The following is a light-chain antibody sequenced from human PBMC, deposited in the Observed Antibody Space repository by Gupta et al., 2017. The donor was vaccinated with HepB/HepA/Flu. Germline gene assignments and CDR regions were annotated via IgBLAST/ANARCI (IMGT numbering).Light chain of an antibody. J-gene: IGLJ2*01. CDR3: SSLTTKNSLV. CDR1: SSDIGAYNH. Sequence: QSALTQPASVSGSLGQSTTISCTGTSSDIGAYNHVPWYQQHPGKAPKLMIYDVINRPSGVPSRFSASKAGNTASLTISGLQAEDAAEYYCSSLTTKNSLVFGGGTKLTVL. V-gene: IGLV2-14*01. CDR2: DVI.